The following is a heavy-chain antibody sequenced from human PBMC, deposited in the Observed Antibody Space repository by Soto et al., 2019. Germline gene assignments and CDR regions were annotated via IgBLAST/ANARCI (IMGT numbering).Heavy chain of an antibody. CDR1: GGSVSSGSYY. CDR2: IYYSGST. J-gene: IGHJ4*02. Sequence: SETLSLTCTVSGGSVSSGSYYWSWIRQPPGKGLEWIGYIYYSGSTNYNPSLKSRVTISVDTSKNQFSLKLSSVTAADTAVYYCARGDTMIVVAYWGQGTLVTVSS. D-gene: IGHD3-22*01. V-gene: IGHV4-61*01. CDR3: ARGDTMIVVAY.